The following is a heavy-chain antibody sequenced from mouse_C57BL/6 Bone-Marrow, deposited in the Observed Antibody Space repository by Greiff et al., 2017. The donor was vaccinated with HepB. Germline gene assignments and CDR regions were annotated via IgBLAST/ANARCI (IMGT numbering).Heavy chain of an antibody. J-gene: IGHJ1*03. CDR2: INPSSGYT. Sequence: VKLMESGAELAKPGASVKLSCKASGYTFTSYWMHWVKQRPGQGLEWIGYINPSSGYTKYNQKFKDKATLTADKSSSTAYMQLSSLTYEDSAVYYCARERLYYYGSSYGWYFDVWGTGTTVTVSS. V-gene: IGHV1-7*01. D-gene: IGHD1-1*01. CDR3: ARERLYYYGSSYGWYFDV. CDR1: GYTFTSYW.